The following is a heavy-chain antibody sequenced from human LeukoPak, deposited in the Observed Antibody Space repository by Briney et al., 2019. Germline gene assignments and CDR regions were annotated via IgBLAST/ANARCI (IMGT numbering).Heavy chain of an antibody. Sequence: SETLSLTCTVSGGSISSYYWSWIRQPPGKGLEWIGYIYYSGSTNYNPSLKSRVTISVDTSKNQFSLKLSSVTAADTAVYYCARVEGRRLVADAFDIWGQGTMVTVSS. J-gene: IGHJ3*02. CDR2: IYYSGST. CDR3: ARVEGRRLVADAFDI. V-gene: IGHV4-59*01. CDR1: GGSISSYY. D-gene: IGHD5-12*01.